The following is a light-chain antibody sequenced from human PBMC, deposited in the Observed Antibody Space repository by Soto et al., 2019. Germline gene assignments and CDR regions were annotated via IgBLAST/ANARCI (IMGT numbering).Light chain of an antibody. CDR3: SSYTSASTPVV. CDR1: GSDVGGYNY. Sequence: QSALTQPASVSGSPGQSITISCTGTGSDVGGYNYVSWYQQHPGKAPKVMIYDVSNRPSGVSNRFSGSKSGNTASLTISGLQAEDEADYYCSSYTSASTPVVFGGGIKLTVL. CDR2: DVS. J-gene: IGLJ2*01. V-gene: IGLV2-14*01.